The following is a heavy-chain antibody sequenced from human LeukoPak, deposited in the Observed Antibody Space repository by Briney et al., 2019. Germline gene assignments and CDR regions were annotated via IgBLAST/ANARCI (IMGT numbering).Heavy chain of an antibody. CDR3: ARSESSGYFDY. V-gene: IGHV4-39*01. CDR2: IYYSGST. J-gene: IGHJ4*02. CDR1: GGSISSSSYY. Sequence: SETLSLTCTVSGGSISSSSYYWGWIRQPPGKGLEWIGSIYYSGSTYYNPSLKSRVTISVDTSKNQFSLKLSSVTAADTAVYYCARSESSGYFDYWGQGTLVTVSS. D-gene: IGHD3-22*01.